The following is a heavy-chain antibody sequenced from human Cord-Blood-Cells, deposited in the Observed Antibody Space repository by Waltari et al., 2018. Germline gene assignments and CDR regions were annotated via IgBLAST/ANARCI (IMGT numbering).Heavy chain of an antibody. J-gene: IGHJ4*02. CDR3: AREGVGGYAAFDY. V-gene: IGHV4-31*03. D-gene: IGHD5-12*01. CDR1: GGPISSGGYF. Sequence: QVQLQESGTGLVKPSQTLSLPCTVSGGPISSGGYFWRWLRQHPGKGLEWIGYIYYSGSTYYNPSLKSRVTISVDTSKNQFSLKLSSVTAADTAVYYCAREGVGGYAAFDYWGQGTLVTVSS. CDR2: IYYSGST.